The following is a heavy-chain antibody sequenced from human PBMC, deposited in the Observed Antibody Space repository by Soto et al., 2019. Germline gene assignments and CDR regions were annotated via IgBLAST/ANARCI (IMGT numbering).Heavy chain of an antibody. CDR3: AHRVLRTVFGLVTTTAIYFDF. J-gene: IGHJ4*02. CDR2: IYWDDDK. D-gene: IGHD3-3*01. Sequence: QITLNESGPTQVKPRQTLTLTCTFSGFSLTASGVGVGWIRQSPGKAPEWLALIYWDDDKRYSPSLKSRLTITKDHSKNQVVLIMADLDPADTATYYCAHRVLRTVFGLVTTTAIYFDFWGQGTPVAVSS. CDR1: GFSLTASGVG. V-gene: IGHV2-5*02.